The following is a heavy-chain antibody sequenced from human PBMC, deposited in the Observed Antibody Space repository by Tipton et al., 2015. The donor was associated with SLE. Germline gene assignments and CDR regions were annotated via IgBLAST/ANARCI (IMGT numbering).Heavy chain of an antibody. J-gene: IGHJ4*02. V-gene: IGHV4-59*11. CDR1: GGSISSHY. CDR2: IYYSGRT. CDR3: ARGGGAGESQPGDFDY. Sequence: LRLSCTVSGGSISSHYWSWIRQPPGKGLEWIGYIYYSGRTNYNPSLKSRVTISVDTSKNQFSLKLSSVTAADTAVYYCARGGGAGESQPGDFDYWGQGTLVTVSS. D-gene: IGHD3-16*01.